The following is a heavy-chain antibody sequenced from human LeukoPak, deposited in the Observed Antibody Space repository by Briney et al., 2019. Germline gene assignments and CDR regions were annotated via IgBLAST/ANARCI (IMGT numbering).Heavy chain of an antibody. CDR3: VSGYCSSTSSRFAY. D-gene: IGHD2-2*01. CDR1: GFTFSSCG. Sequence: GGSLRLSCSASGFTFSSCGMHWVRQAPGKGLEYVSSMTSNGGSTYYADSVKGRFTISRDNSKNTLFLQMSSLRAEDTTVYYCVSGYCSSTSSRFAYWGQGTLVTVSS. J-gene: IGHJ4*02. CDR2: MTSNGGST. V-gene: IGHV3-64D*06.